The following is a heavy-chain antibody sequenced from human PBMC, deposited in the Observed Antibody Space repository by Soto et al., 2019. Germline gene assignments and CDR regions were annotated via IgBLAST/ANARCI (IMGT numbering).Heavy chain of an antibody. D-gene: IGHD2-2*01. V-gene: IGHV3-64D*08. CDR1: GFTFSSYA. J-gene: IGHJ6*02. Sequence: GGSLRLSCSASGFTFSSYAMHWVRQAPGKGLEYVSAISSNGGSTYYADSVKGRFTISRDNSKNTLYLQMSSLRAEDTAVYYCVKGRANYCSSTSCYLGGMDVWGQGTTVTVSS. CDR2: ISSNGGST. CDR3: VKGRANYCSSTSCYLGGMDV.